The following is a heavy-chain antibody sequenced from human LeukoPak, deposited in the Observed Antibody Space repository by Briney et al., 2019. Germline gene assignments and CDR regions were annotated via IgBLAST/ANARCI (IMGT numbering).Heavy chain of an antibody. V-gene: IGHV4-59*01. CDR3: APYSNSWYYFDY. CDR2: MYYSGNS. D-gene: IGHD6-13*01. Sequence: SETLSLTCTVSGGSITSYYWSWIRQPPGKGLEWIRYMYYSGNSYYNPSLKSRVTISVDTSKNQFSLKLSSMTAADTAVYYCAPYSNSWYYFDYWGQGTTVTVSS. J-gene: IGHJ4*03. CDR1: GGSITSYY.